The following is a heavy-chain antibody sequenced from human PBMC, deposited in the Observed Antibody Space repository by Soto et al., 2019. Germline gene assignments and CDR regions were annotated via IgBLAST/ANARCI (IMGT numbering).Heavy chain of an antibody. CDR2: ISYDGSNK. D-gene: IGHD6-13*01. CDR1: GFTFSSYA. CDR3: ARDVSGRYSSWYNWFDP. V-gene: IGHV3-30*04. Sequence: GGSLRLSCAASGFTFSSYAMHWVRQAPGKGLEWVAVISYDGSNKYYADSVKGRFTISRDNSKNTLYLQMISLRAEDTAVYYCARDVSGRYSSWYNWFDPWGQGTLVTVSS. J-gene: IGHJ5*02.